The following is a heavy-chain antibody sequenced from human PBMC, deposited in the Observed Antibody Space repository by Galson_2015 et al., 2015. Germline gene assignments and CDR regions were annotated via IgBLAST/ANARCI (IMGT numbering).Heavy chain of an antibody. CDR1: GFTLSSYA. V-gene: IGHV3-23*01. CDR3: AKGGPYCSGGNCHGVFDS. D-gene: IGHD2-15*01. CDR2: IGDSGANT. Sequence: SLRLSCAVSGFTLSSYAMGWVRQAPGTGLEGVSSIGDSGANTKYADSVKGRFTISRDNSKNTLYLQMNSLRGDDTAVYYCAKGGPYCSGGNCHGVFDSWGQGALVTVSS. J-gene: IGHJ4*02.